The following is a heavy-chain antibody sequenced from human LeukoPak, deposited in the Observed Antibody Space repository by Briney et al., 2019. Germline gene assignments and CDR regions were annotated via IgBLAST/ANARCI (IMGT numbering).Heavy chain of an antibody. CDR3: TRDYYYASGSYLGYFDY. V-gene: IGHV4-61*01. Sequence: SETLSLTCTVSGGSVSSGSYYWSWIRQPPGKGLEWIGYIYYSGSTKYNPSLKSRVSISVDTSKNQFSLKLSSVTAADTAVYYCTRDYYYASGSYLGYFDYWGQGTLVTVSS. D-gene: IGHD3-10*01. J-gene: IGHJ4*02. CDR2: IYYSGST. CDR1: GGSVSSGSYY.